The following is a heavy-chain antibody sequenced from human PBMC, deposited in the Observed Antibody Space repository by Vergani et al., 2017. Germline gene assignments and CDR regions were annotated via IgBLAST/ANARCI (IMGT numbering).Heavy chain of an antibody. CDR1: GGSISSSSYY. Sequence: QLQLQESGPGLVKPSATLSLTCTVSGGSISSSSYYWGWIRQPPGKWVEWIGSIYYSGRSYFNPSLKSRVTISVDTSKNQFSLKLSSVTAADPAVYYCARVRRGKNYFDYWGQGTLVTVSS. J-gene: IGHJ4*02. D-gene: IGHD1-14*01. CDR2: IYYSGRS. CDR3: ARVRRGKNYFDY. V-gene: IGHV4-39*07.